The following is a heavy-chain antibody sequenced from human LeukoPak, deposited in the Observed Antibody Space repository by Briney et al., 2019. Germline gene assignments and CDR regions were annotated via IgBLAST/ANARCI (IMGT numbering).Heavy chain of an antibody. D-gene: IGHD6-6*01. CDR1: GGSISSHY. J-gene: IGHJ4*02. CDR2: IYYSGST. CDR3: ARGGPYSSSSHRYYFDY. Sequence: SETLSLTCTVSGGSISSHYWSWIRQPPGKGLEWIGYIYYSGSTNYNPSLKSRVTISVDTSKNQFSLKLSSVTAADTAVYYCARGGPYSSSSHRYYFDYWGQGTLVTVSS. V-gene: IGHV4-59*11.